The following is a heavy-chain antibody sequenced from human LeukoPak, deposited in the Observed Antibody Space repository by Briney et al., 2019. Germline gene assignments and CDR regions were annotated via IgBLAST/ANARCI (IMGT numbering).Heavy chain of an antibody. CDR3: AKHMSAPGYDAFDI. D-gene: IGHD1-1*01. J-gene: IGHJ3*02. CDR1: GYNFGNYW. V-gene: IGHV5-51*01. CDR2: IYPGDSET. Sequence: GESLQISCKGSGYNFGNYWIGWVRQRPGKGLEWMGIIYPGDSETRHSPSFQGQVTISADKSINTAYLQWSSLKASDTAMYYCAKHMSAPGYDAFDIWGQGTMVTVSS.